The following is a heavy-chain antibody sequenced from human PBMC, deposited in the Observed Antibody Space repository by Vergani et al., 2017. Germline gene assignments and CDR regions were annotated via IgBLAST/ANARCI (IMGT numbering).Heavy chain of an antibody. CDR3: AIDGGEYDKDALDV. CDR1: GGSFSTGGQS. Sequence: QVQLQESGPGLVKPSQTLSLTCTVSGGSFSTGGQSWTWLRQSAGKGLEWIGRIFTSGATNYNPSLRRRAIMSGDASKKQFSLKLTSVTAADTAVYYCAIDGGEYDKDALDVWGQGTKVTVTS. CDR2: IFTSGAT. J-gene: IGHJ3*01. V-gene: IGHV4-61*02. D-gene: IGHD2-21*01.